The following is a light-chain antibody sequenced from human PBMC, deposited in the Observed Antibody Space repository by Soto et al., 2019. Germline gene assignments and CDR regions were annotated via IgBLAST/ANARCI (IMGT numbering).Light chain of an antibody. V-gene: IGKV3-15*01. CDR1: RDITNH. J-gene: IGKJ4*01. CDR2: AAS. CDR3: QQYNNWPLT. Sequence: EIVMTQSLATLSVSPGETVTLSCRASRDITNHLAWYHQKPGQSPKLLIYAASTRATGIPARFSGSGSGVDFTLTISSLQSEDIGLYFCQQYNNWPLTFGGGTRV.